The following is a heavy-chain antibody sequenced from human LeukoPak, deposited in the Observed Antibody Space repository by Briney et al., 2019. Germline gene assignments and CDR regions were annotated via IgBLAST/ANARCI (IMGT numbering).Heavy chain of an antibody. D-gene: IGHD1-26*01. CDR3: ARGGVSSGSYYHWYFDL. CDR1: GGSISSDSYY. Sequence: SETLSLTCTVSGGSISSDSYYWSWIRQPAGKGLEWLGRIYSSGSTSYSPSLKSRVTISVDTSKNQFSLKLSSVTAADTAVYYCARGGVSSGSYYHWYFDLWGRGTLVTVSS. J-gene: IGHJ2*01. V-gene: IGHV4-61*02. CDR2: IYSSGST.